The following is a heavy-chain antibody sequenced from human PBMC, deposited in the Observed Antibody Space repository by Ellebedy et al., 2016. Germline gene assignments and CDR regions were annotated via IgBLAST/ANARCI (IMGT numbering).Heavy chain of an antibody. Sequence: GESLKISCAASGFTFSSFSMNWVRQAPGRGLEWVSFISSDDSYMSYADSVKGRFTISRDNSRNILYLQMSSLRDEDSAIYYCREGHYSDVWGQGTQVTVS. CDR1: GFTFSSFS. CDR2: ISSDDSYM. V-gene: IGHV3-21*04. CDR3: REGHYSDV. J-gene: IGHJ4*02.